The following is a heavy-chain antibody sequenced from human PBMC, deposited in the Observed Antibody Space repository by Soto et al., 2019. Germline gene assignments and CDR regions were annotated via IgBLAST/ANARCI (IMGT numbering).Heavy chain of an antibody. CDR3: AHRQLIPPLLFDYGDYANAFDI. V-gene: IGHV2-5*02. CDR2: IYWDDDK. Sequence: SGPTLVNPTQTLTLTCTFSGFSLSTSGVGVGWIRQPPGKALEWLALIYWDDDKRYSPSLKSRLTITKDTSKNQVVLTMTNMDPVDTATYYCAHRQLIPPLLFDYGDYANAFDIWGQGTMVTVS. J-gene: IGHJ3*02. CDR1: GFSLSTSGVG. D-gene: IGHD4-17*01.